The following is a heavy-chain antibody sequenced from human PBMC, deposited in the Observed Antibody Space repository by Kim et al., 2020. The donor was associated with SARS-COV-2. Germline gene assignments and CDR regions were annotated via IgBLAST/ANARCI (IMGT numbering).Heavy chain of an antibody. V-gene: IGHV4-34*01. CDR1: GGSFSGYY. Sequence: SETLSLTCAVYGGSFSGYYWSWIRQPPGKGLEWIGEINHSGSTNYNPSLKSRVTISVDTSKNQFSLKLSSVTAADTAVYYCASRSRLRYFDWITSNGGRGQADVWGQGTTVTVSS. J-gene: IGHJ6*02. CDR2: INHSGST. CDR3: ASRSRLRYFDWITSNGGRGQADV. D-gene: IGHD3-9*01.